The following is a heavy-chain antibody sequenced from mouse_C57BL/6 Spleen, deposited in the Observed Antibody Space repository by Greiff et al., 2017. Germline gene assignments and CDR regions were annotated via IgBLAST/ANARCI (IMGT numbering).Heavy chain of an antibody. CDR3: ARPTGKGAWFAY. Sequence: VQLQQSGAELVRPGSSVKLSCKASGYTFTSYWMDWVKQRPGQGLEWIGNIYPSDSETHYNQKFKDKATLTVDKSSSTAYMQLSSLTSEDSAVYYCARPTGKGAWFAYWGQGTLVTVSA. J-gene: IGHJ3*01. CDR1: GYTFTSYW. V-gene: IGHV1-61*01. CDR2: IYPSDSET. D-gene: IGHD4-1*02.